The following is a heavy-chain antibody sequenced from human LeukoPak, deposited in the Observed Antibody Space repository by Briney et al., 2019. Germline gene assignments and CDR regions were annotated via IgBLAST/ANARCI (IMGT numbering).Heavy chain of an antibody. J-gene: IGHJ4*02. Sequence: VASVKVSCKASGGIFSSYTISWVRQAPGQGLEWMGRIIPLLGIANYAQKFQGRVTIIADKSTSTAYMELSSLRSEDTAVYYCARDDADSAYADGGYWGQGTLVTVSS. CDR3: ARDDADSAYADGGY. D-gene: IGHD5-12*01. V-gene: IGHV1-69*04. CDR2: IIPLLGIA. CDR1: GGIFSSYT.